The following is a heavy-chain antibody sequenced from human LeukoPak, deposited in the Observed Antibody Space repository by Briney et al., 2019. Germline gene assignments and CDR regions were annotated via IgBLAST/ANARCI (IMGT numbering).Heavy chain of an antibody. CDR3: AALWDGGY. J-gene: IGHJ4*02. CDR1: GFTFSNYW. Sequence: PGGYLRLSCAASGFTFSNYWMSWVRQAPGKGLEWVADIKEDGSKEYYMDSVKGRFTISRDNAKNSLFLQMNRLRDEDTAIYYCAALWDGGYWGQGTLVTVSS. V-gene: IGHV3-7*01. CDR2: IKEDGSKE. D-gene: IGHD3-16*01.